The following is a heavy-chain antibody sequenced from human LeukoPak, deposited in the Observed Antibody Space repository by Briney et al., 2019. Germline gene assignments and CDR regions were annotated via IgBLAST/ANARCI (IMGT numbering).Heavy chain of an antibody. V-gene: IGHV1-2*02. D-gene: IGHD1-20*01. Sequence: ASVKVSCKASGYTFSGYYVHWVRQAPGQGREWMGWINPNSGDTNYAQKFQGRVTMTRDTSISTDYMELSRLTSADTAVYYCAREITGMIGPTDYWGQGTLVTVSS. CDR1: GYTFSGYY. J-gene: IGHJ4*02. CDR3: AREITGMIGPTDY. CDR2: INPNSGDT.